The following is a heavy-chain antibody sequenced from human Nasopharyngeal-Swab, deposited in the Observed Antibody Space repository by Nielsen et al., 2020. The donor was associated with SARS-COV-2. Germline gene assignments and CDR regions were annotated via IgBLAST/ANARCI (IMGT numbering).Heavy chain of an antibody. CDR3: AKDLNPRDY. J-gene: IGHJ4*02. CDR1: GFTFSTFA. Sequence: GESLKISCAASGFTFSTFAMSWVRQAPGKGLEWVGRIKSKTDGGTTDYAAPVKGRFTISRDDSKNTLYLQMNSLRAEDTAVYYCAKDLNPRDYWGQGTLVTVSS. V-gene: IGHV3-15*01. D-gene: IGHD5-24*01. CDR2: IKSKTDGGTT.